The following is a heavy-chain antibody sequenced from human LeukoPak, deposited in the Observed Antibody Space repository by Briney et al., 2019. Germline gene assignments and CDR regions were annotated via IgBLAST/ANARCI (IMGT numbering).Heavy chain of an antibody. V-gene: IGHV4-39*01. Sequence: SETVSLTCTVSGGSISSSDHYWGWIRQPPGKGLEWIGSIYYSGSTYYNPSLKSRVTISVDTSKNQFSLKVNSVTAADTAVYYCARQGKTDGSQYFQHWGQGTLVTASS. D-gene: IGHD2-15*01. CDR1: GGSISSSDHY. CDR2: IYYSGST. CDR3: ARQGKTDGSQYFQH. J-gene: IGHJ1*01.